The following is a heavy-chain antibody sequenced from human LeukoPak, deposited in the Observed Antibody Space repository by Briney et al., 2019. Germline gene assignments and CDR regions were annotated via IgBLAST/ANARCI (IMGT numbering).Heavy chain of an antibody. CDR2: INHSGST. Sequence: GSLRLSCAASGFTFSTFVMSWIRQPPGKGLEWIGEINHSGSTNYNPSLKSRVTISVDTSKNQFSLKLSSVTAADTAVYYCARGIEYSSSSLPDAFDIWGQGTMVTVSS. D-gene: IGHD6-6*01. J-gene: IGHJ3*02. CDR1: GFTFSTFV. CDR3: ARGIEYSSSSLPDAFDI. V-gene: IGHV4-34*01.